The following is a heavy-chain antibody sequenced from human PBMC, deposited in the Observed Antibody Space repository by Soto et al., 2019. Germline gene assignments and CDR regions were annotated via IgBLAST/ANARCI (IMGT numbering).Heavy chain of an antibody. CDR2: ISSSSSYI. V-gene: IGHV3-21*01. Sequence: EVQLVESGGGLVKPGGSLRLSCAASGFTLSSYSMNWVRQAPGKGLEWVSSISSSSSYIYYADSVKGRITISRDNAKNSLYLQMNSLRAEDTAVYYCARDGDDNYMDVWGKGTTVTVSS. D-gene: IGHD3-9*01. CDR3: ARDGDDNYMDV. J-gene: IGHJ6*03. CDR1: GFTLSSYS.